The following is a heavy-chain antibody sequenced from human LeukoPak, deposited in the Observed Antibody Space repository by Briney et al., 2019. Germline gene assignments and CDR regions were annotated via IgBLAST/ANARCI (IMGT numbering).Heavy chain of an antibody. CDR2: IIPIVGIA. CDR1: GGTFSSYA. V-gene: IGHV1-69*04. CDR3: ARAGTYDFWSGYYPNYYYYGMDV. J-gene: IGHJ6*02. D-gene: IGHD3-3*01. Sequence: SVKVSCKASGGTFSSYAISWVRQAPGQGLEWMGRIIPIVGIANYAQKFQGRDTITADKSTSTAYMELSSLRSEDTAVYYCARAGTYDFWSGYYPNYYYYGMDVWGQGTTDTVSS.